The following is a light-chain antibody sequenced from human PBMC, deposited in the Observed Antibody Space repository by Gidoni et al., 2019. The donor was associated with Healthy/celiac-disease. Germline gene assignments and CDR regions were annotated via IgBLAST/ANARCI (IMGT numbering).Light chain of an antibody. Sequence: DIQMTQSPSSLSASVGDRVTITCRASQSISSYLNWYQQKPGKAPKLLIYAASSLQSGVPSRFSGSGSGTDFPLTISSLQPEDFATYYCQQSYSMYTFGQGTKLEIK. V-gene: IGKV1-39*01. J-gene: IGKJ2*01. CDR2: AAS. CDR3: QQSYSMYT. CDR1: QSISSY.